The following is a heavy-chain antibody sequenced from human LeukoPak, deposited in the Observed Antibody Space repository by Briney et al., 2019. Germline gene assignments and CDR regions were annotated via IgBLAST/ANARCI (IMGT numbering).Heavy chain of an antibody. V-gene: IGHV3-23*01. CDR1: GFTFSSYA. CDR3: AKDQYYDSSGYDY. J-gene: IGHJ4*02. CDR2: ISGSGGST. Sequence: GGSLRLSCAASGFTFSSYAMSWVRQAPGKGQEWVSAISGSGGSTYYADSVKGRFTISRDNSKNTLYLQMNGLRAEDTAVYYCAKDQYYDSSGYDYWGQGTLVTVSS. D-gene: IGHD3-22*01.